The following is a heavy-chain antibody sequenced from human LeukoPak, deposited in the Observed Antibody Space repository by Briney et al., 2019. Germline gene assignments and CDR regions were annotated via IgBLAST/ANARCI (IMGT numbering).Heavy chain of an antibody. J-gene: IGHJ4*01. CDR2: IYYNGLT. CDR1: GGSVSPYY. Sequence: PSETLSLTCTVSGGSVSPYYWTWIRQTPGKGLDWIGYIYYNGLTSYNPSLRSRVSLSVDTAKNRLSLKLTSMTAADTAVYYCTREVSTVTFDYWGHGTLVTVSS. CDR3: TREVSTVTFDY. D-gene: IGHD4-17*01. V-gene: IGHV4-59*02.